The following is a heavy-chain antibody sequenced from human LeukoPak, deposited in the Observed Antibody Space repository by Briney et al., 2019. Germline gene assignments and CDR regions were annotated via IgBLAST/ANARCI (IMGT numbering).Heavy chain of an antibody. CDR3: AKDGGSGWYE. Sequence: GGSLRLSCAASGFTFTSYAMHWVRQAPGKGLEWVGLISYDGSNKYYADSVKGRFTISRDNSKNTLYLQMNSLRAEDTAVYYCAKDGGSGWYEWGQGTLVTVSS. J-gene: IGHJ4*02. D-gene: IGHD6-19*01. V-gene: IGHV3-30-3*01. CDR2: ISYDGSNK. CDR1: GFTFTSYA.